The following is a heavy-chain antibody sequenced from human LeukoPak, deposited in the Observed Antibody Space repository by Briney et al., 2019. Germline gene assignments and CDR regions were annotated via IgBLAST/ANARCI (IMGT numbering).Heavy chain of an antibody. J-gene: IGHJ4*02. CDR1: GYTFTAYY. CDR3: AREGGHSSSWYTLDY. Sequence: GASVKVSCKASGYTFTAYYIHWVRQAPGQGLEWMGWFNPNSGGTNYAQEFQGRVTMTRDTSISTAYTELSRLRSDDTAVYYCAREGGHSSSWYTLDYWGQGTLVTVSS. D-gene: IGHD6-13*01. V-gene: IGHV1-2*02. CDR2: FNPNSGGT.